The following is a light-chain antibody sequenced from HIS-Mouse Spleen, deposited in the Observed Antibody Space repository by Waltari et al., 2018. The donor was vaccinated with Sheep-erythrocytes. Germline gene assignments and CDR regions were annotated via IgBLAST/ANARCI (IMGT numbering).Light chain of an antibody. Sequence: DIQMTQSPSSLSASVGDRVTIPCRASQSISSYLNWYQQKPGKAPKLLIYAASSLQSGVPSRFSGSGSGTDFTITISSLQPEDFATYYCQQSYSTPRTFGQGTKVEIK. CDR1: QSISSY. CDR2: AAS. V-gene: IGKV1-39*01. CDR3: QQSYSTPRT. J-gene: IGKJ1*01.